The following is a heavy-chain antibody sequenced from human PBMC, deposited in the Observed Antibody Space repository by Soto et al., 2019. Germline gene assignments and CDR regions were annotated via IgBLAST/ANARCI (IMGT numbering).Heavy chain of an antibody. V-gene: IGHV4-59*12. CDR2: IHYSGNT. CDR1: GDSISASS. J-gene: IGHJ4*02. D-gene: IGHD5-12*01. Sequence: SETLSLTCTVSGDSISASSWSWVRQPPGKGLEWIGNIHYSGNTKCNPSLKSRVTMSVDTSKNQFSLKLISVTAADTAKYFCAREGNLGRWLQPLDFWGQGTLVT. CDR3: AREGNLGRWLQPLDF.